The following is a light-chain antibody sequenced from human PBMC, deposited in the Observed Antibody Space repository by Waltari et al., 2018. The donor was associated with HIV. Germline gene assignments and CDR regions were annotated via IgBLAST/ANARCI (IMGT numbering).Light chain of an antibody. Sequence: DIQMSQSPPSLSASVGDRVAITCRASQPIDSDLNWYQQKPGTSPKLLVFGVSNLQCGVPSRFSGSGSGSAFSLTINSLPPEDFATYYCQQSHTVPLTFGPRTKVEIK. CDR1: QPIDSD. J-gene: IGKJ3*01. CDR2: GVS. CDR3: QQSHTVPLT. V-gene: IGKV1-39*01.